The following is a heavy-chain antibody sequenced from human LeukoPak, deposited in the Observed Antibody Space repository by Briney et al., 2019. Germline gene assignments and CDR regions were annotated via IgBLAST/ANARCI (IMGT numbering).Heavy chain of an antibody. CDR3: ARIAYCGADCHAFDV. CDR1: CGSFSKYG. CDR2: IMFTFGTT. V-gene: IGHV1-69*13. J-gene: IGHJ3*01. Sequence: SVKVSCKASCGSFSKYGITWVRQAPGQGLEWMGGIMFTFGTTKYAQRFQGRVTISADESTSTAYMEVSSLRSEDTAVYYCARIAYCGADCHAFDVWGQGTMVIVSS. D-gene: IGHD2-21*01.